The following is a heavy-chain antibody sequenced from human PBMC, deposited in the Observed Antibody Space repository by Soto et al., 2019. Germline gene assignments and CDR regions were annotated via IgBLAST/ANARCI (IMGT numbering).Heavy chain of an antibody. CDR2: INHSGST. V-gene: IGHV4-34*01. Sequence: PSETLSLTCAVYGGSFSDYYWSWIRQPPGEGLEWIGEINHSGSTNYNPSLKSRVTILVDTSKNQFSLKLPSVTAADTAVYYCARETYGDYVGYFDPWGQGIQVTVSS. J-gene: IGHJ5*02. D-gene: IGHD4-17*01. CDR3: ARETYGDYVGYFDP. CDR1: GGSFSDYY.